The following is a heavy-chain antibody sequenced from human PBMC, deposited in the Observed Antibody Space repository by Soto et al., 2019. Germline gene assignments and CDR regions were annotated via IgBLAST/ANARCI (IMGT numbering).Heavy chain of an antibody. V-gene: IGHV4-59*06. CDR3: ARSVFP. CDR2: IYYSGNT. Sequence: SETLSLTCTVSGGSIDSYYWSWIRQHPGKGLEWIGYIYYSGNTYYNPSLKSRVTISVDTSKNQFSLKLTSVTAADTAVYYCARSVFPWGQGTLVTVSS. CDR1: GGSIDSYY. J-gene: IGHJ5*02.